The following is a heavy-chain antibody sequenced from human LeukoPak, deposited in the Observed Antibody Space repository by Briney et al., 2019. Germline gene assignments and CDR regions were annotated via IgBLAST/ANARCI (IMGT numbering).Heavy chain of an antibody. D-gene: IGHD6-19*01. CDR1: GITFSNAW. CDR2: ICRSSNGETT. J-gene: IGHJ5*02. CDR3: TTYSSGSCPS. Sequence: GGSLRLSCAASGITFSNAWMTWVRQAPGKGLEWVGRICRSSNGETTDYGAPVKGRFTMSRDDSKNTLYLQMNSLKTEDTAVYYCTTYSSGSCPSWGQGTLVTVSS. V-gene: IGHV3-15*01.